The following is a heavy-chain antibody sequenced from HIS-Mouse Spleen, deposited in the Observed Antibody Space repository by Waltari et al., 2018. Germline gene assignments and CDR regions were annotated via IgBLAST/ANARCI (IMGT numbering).Heavy chain of an antibody. J-gene: IGHJ2*01. V-gene: IGHV4-39*07. CDR2: IYYSGST. Sequence: QLQLQESGPGLVKPSETLSPTCTVSGGSLRSSSYSWAWIRQPPGKGLEWIGSIYYSGSTYYNPSLKSRVTISVDTSKNQFSLKLSSVTAADTAVYYCAREIPYSSSWYDWYFDLWGRGTLVTVSS. CDR3: AREIPYSSSWYDWYFDL. CDR1: GGSLRSSSYS. D-gene: IGHD6-13*01.